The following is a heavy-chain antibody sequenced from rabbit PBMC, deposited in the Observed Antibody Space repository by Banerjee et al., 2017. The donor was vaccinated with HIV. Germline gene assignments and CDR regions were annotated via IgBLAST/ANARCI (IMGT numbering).Heavy chain of an antibody. Sequence: QSVEESGGDLVKPGGTLTLTCTVSGFDFSSSAYMCWVRQAPGKGLEWIGCIYTGDVSTYYASWVNGRFTISKTSSTTVTLQMTSLTAADTARYFCARGGWLWGPGTLVTVS. J-gene: IGHJ4*01. CDR2: IYTGDVST. CDR3: ARGGWL. D-gene: IGHD4-1*01. V-gene: IGHV1S40*01. CDR1: GFDFSSSAY.